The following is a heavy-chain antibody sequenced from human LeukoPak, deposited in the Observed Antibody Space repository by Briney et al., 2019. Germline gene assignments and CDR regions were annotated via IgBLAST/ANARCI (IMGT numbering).Heavy chain of an antibody. CDR2: IYGSGRT. CDR1: GVSINSHY. V-gene: IGHV4-4*09. D-gene: IGHD3-3*01. CDR3: ASTRSAYYSGIYYYMDV. Sequence: SETLSLTCTVSGVSINSHYLNWIRQPPGKGLEWIGYIYGSGRTNYNPSLKSRVTMSVDTSKSQFSLRLSSVTAADTAVYYCASTRSAYYSGIYYYMDVWGKGTTVTVSS. J-gene: IGHJ6*03.